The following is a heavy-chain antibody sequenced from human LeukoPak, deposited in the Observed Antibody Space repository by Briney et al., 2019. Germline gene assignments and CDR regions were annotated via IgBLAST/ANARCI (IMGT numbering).Heavy chain of an antibody. J-gene: IGHJ6*02. CDR2: IYCTGTT. CDR1: GASITRSY. Sequence: PSETLSLTCTVSGASITRSYWSWIRQPPGKGLEWIAYIYCTGTTNQNPSLKSRVTISVDTSKNQFSLKLSSVTPADTAVYYCAGHRSFALDVWGQGTAVTVSS. V-gene: IGHV4-59*01. CDR3: AGHRSFALDV.